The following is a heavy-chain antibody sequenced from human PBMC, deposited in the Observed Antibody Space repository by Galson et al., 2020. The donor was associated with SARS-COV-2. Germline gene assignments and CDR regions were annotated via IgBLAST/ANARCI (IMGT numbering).Heavy chain of an antibody. Sequence: GESLKISCKGSGYSFTSYWIGWVRQMPGKGLEWMGIIYPGDSDTRYSPSFQGQVTISADKSISTAYLQWSSLKASDTAMYYCARSRLYGSGSYYYFDYWGQGTLVTVSS. J-gene: IGHJ4*02. CDR2: IYPGDSDT. CDR3: ARSRLYGSGSYYYFDY. D-gene: IGHD3-10*01. V-gene: IGHV5-51*01. CDR1: GYSFTSYW.